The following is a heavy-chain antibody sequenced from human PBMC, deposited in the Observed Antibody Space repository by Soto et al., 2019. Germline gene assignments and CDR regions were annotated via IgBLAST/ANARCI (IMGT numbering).Heavy chain of an antibody. V-gene: IGHV3-74*01. D-gene: IGHD1-26*01. CDR3: VRPWGY. Sequence: EVQVVESGGGLVQPGGSLRLSCVVSGFTTTSDWMHWVRQTPGKGLVWVSRINSDGTSRGYVDSVKGRFNISRDNARNTLYLQMNSLRAEDTAVYFCVRPWGYWGHGTLVTVSS. J-gene: IGHJ4*01. CDR1: GFTTTSDW. CDR2: INSDGTSR.